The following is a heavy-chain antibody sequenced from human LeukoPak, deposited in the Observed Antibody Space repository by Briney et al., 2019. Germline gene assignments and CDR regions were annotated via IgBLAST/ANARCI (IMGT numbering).Heavy chain of an antibody. D-gene: IGHD2-2*01. V-gene: IGHV3-21*01. CDR1: GFTFSSYS. CDR2: ISSSSSYI. CDR3: ARVVEYQLLSYYYYMDV. J-gene: IGHJ6*03. Sequence: GGSLRLSCAASGFTFSSYSMNWVRQAPGKGLAWVSSISSSSSYIYYADSVKGRLTISRDNGKNSVYLQMNSLRAEDTAVYYCARVVEYQLLSYYYYMDVWGKGTTVTISS.